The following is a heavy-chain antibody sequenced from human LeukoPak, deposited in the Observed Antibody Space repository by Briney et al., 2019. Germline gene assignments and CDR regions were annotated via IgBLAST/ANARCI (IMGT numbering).Heavy chain of an antibody. V-gene: IGHV3-48*04. CDR3: ARDQDSSSWLSYYYYGMDV. Sequence: PGGSLRLSCAASGFTFSSYSMNWVRQAPGKGLEWVSYISSSSSTIYYADSVKGRFTISRDNAKNSLYLQMNSLRAEDTAVYYCARDQDSSSWLSYYYYGMDVWGQGTTVTVSS. J-gene: IGHJ6*02. CDR2: ISSSSSTI. CDR1: GFTFSSYS. D-gene: IGHD6-13*01.